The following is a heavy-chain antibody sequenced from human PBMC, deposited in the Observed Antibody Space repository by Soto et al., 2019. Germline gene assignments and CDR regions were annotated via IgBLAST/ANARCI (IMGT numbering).Heavy chain of an antibody. CDR2: IRSKAYGGTT. CDR1: GFTFGDDA. Sequence: QPWGSLRLSCTASGFTFGDDAMSWVRQAPGKGLEWVGLIRSKAYGGTTEYAASVKGRFTISRDDSKSIAYLQMNSLKTEDTAVYYCTRDRIVLDYYCGTDVWGQGNTVTVYS. CDR3: TRDRIVLDYYCGTDV. V-gene: IGHV3-49*04. D-gene: IGHD2-21*01. J-gene: IGHJ6*02.